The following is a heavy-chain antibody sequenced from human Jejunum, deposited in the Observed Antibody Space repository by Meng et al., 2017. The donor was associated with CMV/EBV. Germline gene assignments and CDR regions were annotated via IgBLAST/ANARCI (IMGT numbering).Heavy chain of an antibody. CDR2: ISGSGGAT. CDR1: FRSFG. J-gene: IGHJ4*02. V-gene: IGHV3-23*01. CDR3: AKVPGRDLLRTPYYFDD. D-gene: IGHD1-26*01. Sequence: FRSFGMSWVRQAPGKGLEWVSGISGSGGATYHADSVKGRFTISRDTSKNTLYLQMNSLRAEDTAVYYCAKVPGRDLLRTPYYFDDWGQGQLVTVSS.